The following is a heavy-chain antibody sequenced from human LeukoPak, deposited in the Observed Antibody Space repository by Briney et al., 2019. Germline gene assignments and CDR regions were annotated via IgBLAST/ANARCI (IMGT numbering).Heavy chain of an antibody. CDR3: ARGSRYCSSTSCDAFDI. CDR1: GGSITSYY. Sequence: SETLSLTCTVSGGSITSYYWSWIRQPPGKGLEWIGHIHYSGSTNYNPSLKSRVTISVDTSKNQFSLKLSPVTAADTAVYYCARGSRYCSSTSCDAFDIWGQGTMVTVSS. D-gene: IGHD2-2*01. V-gene: IGHV4-59*12. CDR2: IHYSGST. J-gene: IGHJ3*02.